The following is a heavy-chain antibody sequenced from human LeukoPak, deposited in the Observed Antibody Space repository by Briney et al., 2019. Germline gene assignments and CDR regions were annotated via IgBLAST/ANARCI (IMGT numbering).Heavy chain of an antibody. CDR2: IILILGIA. CDR1: GGTFSSYA. J-gene: IGHJ6*02. V-gene: IGHV1-69*04. Sequence: SVKVSCKASGGTFSSYAISWVRQAPGQGLEWMGRIILILGIANYAQKFQGRVTITADKSTGTAYMELSSLRSEDTAVYYCAREPTLGPRHMDYYYYGMDVWGQGTTVTVSS. D-gene: IGHD2-21*01. CDR3: AREPTLGPRHMDYYYYGMDV.